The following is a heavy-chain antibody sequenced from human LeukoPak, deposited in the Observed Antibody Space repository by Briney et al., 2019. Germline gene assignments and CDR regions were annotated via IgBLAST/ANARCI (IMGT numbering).Heavy chain of an antibody. Sequence: SETLSLTCAVYGGSFSGYYWSWIRQPPGKGLEWIGEINQSGSTNYNPSLKSRVTISVDTSKNQFSLKLSSVTAADTAVYYCARSVYNWNVLYYYYYYMDVWGKGTTVTVSS. CDR3: ARSVYNWNVLYYYYYYMDV. CDR2: INQSGST. D-gene: IGHD1-20*01. J-gene: IGHJ6*03. CDR1: GGSFSGYY. V-gene: IGHV4-34*01.